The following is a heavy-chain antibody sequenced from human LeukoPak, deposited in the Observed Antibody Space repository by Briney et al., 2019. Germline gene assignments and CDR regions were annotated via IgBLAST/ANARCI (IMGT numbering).Heavy chain of an antibody. CDR2: ISAYNGNT. J-gene: IGHJ3*02. D-gene: IGHD3-22*01. CDR3: ARDGGKYYYDSSGYPHDAFDI. CDR1: GYTFTSYG. V-gene: IGHV1-18*01. Sequence: ASVKVPCKASGYTFTSYGISWVRQAPGQGLEWMGWISAYNGNTNYAQKLQGRVTMTTDTSTSTAYMELRSLRSDDTAVYYCARDGGKYYYDSSGYPHDAFDIWGQGTMVTVSS.